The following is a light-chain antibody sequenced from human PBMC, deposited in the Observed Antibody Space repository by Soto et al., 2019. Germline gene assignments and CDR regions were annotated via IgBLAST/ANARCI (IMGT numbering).Light chain of an antibody. CDR1: SSDVGGYHY. J-gene: IGLJ2*01. CDR3: SSYAGSNTVV. Sequence: QSVLTQPPSASGSPGQSVTISCTGPSSDVGGYHYVSWYQQHPGKAPKLMIYEVSKRPSGVPDRFSGSKSGNTASLTVSGLQAEDEADYYCSSYAGSNTVVFGGGTKVTVL. V-gene: IGLV2-8*01. CDR2: EVS.